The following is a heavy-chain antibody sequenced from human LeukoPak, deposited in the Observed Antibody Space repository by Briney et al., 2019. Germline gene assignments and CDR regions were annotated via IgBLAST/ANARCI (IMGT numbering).Heavy chain of an antibody. V-gene: IGHV1-8*01. J-gene: IGHJ6*02. CDR2: MNPNSGNT. CDR1: GYTFTSYD. Sequence: ASVKVSCKASGYTFTSYDINWVRQATGQGLEWMGWMNPNSGNTGYAQKFQGRVTMTRNTSISTAYMELSSLRSEDTAVYYCARAGSGWSHYYYYYGVDVWGQGTTVTVSS. CDR3: ARAGSGWSHYYYYYGVDV. D-gene: IGHD6-19*01.